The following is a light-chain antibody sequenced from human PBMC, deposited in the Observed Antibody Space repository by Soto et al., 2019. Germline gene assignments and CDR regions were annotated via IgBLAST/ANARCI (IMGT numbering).Light chain of an antibody. V-gene: IGLV1-44*01. J-gene: IGLJ3*02. CDR1: NSNIGSNN. Sequence: QSVLTQPASASGTPGQRITISCSGSNSNIGSNNVNWYQQLPGTAPKVLIYNKNQRPSGVPDRFSGSKSGTSASLAISGLQAEDEADYYCASWDDTMNGWVFGGGTKLTVL. CDR2: NKN. CDR3: ASWDDTMNGWV.